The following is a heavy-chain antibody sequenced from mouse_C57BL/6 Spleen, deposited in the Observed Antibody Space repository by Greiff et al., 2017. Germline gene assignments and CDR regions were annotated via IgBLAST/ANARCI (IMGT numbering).Heavy chain of an antibody. CDR2: IDPETGGT. CDR1: GYTFTDYE. CDR3: TRGGNHWYFDV. D-gene: IGHD1-1*02. J-gene: IGHJ1*03. V-gene: IGHV1-15*01. Sequence: VQLVESGAELVRPGASVTLSCKASGYTFTDYEMHWVKQTPVHGLEWIGAIDPETGGTAYNQKFKGKAILTADKSSSTAYLELRSLTSEDSAVYYCTRGGNHWYFDVWGTGTTVTVSS.